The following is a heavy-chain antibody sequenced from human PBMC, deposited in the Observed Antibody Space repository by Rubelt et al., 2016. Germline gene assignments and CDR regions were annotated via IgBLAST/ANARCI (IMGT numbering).Heavy chain of an antibody. CDR1: GFTFSSYA. J-gene: IGHJ6*03. CDR3: ARRGYGSSSPWTMDV. CDR2: ISYDGSNK. D-gene: IGHD6-6*01. Sequence: QVQLVESGGGVVQPGRSLRLSCAASGFTFSSYAMHWVRQAPGKGLEWVAVISYDGSNKYYADSVKGRFTISRDNSKNTLYLQMNSLRAEDTAVYYCARRGYGSSSPWTMDVWGKGTTVTVSS. V-gene: IGHV3-30*04.